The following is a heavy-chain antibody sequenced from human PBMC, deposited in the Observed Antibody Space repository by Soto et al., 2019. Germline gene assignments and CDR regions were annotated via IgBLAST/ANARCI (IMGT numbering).Heavy chain of an antibody. D-gene: IGHD6-19*01. Sequence: QVHLQESGPGLVKPSGTLSLTCAVSGGSITTNWWSWVRQPPGKGLEWIGVIYHSGTTNYNPSLSGRGTISVDTSNNQFSLHLNSVTAADSAIYNCARHIAVTRTRGFDYWGQGNLVTVSS. CDR2: IYHSGTT. J-gene: IGHJ4*02. CDR3: ARHIAVTRTRGFDY. V-gene: IGHV4-4*02. CDR1: GGSITTNW.